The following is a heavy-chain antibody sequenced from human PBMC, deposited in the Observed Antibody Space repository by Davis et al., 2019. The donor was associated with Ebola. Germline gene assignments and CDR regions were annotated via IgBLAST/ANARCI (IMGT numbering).Heavy chain of an antibody. CDR2: IYSGGST. J-gene: IGHJ6*04. D-gene: IGHD3-22*01. CDR3: AREGWKYYYDSSGYHTYYGMDV. Sequence: GGSLRLSCAASGFTVSSNYMSWVRQAPGKGLEWVSVIYSGGSTYYADSVKGRFTISRDNAKNSLYLQMNSLRDEDTAVYYCAREGWKYYYDSSGYHTYYGMDVWGKGTTVTVSS. V-gene: IGHV3-66*01. CDR1: GFTVSSNY.